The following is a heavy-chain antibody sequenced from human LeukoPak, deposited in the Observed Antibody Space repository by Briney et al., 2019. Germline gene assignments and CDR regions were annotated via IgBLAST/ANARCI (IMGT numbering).Heavy chain of an antibody. CDR1: GGTFSRYA. J-gene: IGHJ3*02. CDR2: IIPIFGTA. Sequence: SVKVSCKASGGTFSRYAISWVRQAPGQGREWMGGIIPIFGTANYAQKFQGRVTITTDESTSTAYMELSSLRSEDTAVYYCARDYDSSGYDDAFDIWGQGTVVTVSS. D-gene: IGHD3-22*01. V-gene: IGHV1-69*05. CDR3: ARDYDSSGYDDAFDI.